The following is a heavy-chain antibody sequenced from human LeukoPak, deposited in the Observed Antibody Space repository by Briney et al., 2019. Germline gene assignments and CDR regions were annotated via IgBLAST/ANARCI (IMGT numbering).Heavy chain of an antibody. V-gene: IGHV4-34*01. J-gene: IGHJ4*02. CDR2: INHSGST. Sequence: SETLSLTCAVYGGSFTDYYWSWIRQPPGKGLEWIGEINHSGSTNYNPSLKSRVTISVDTSKNQFSLKLSSVTAADTAVYYCASVGSYEYWGQGTLVTVSS. D-gene: IGHD1-26*01. CDR3: ASVGSYEY. CDR1: GGSFTDYY.